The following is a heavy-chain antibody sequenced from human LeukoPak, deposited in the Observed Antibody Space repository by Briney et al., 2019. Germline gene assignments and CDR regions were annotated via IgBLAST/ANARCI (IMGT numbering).Heavy chain of an antibody. D-gene: IGHD5-18*01. V-gene: IGHV3-7*03. CDR2: IKEDGSER. J-gene: IGHJ2*01. CDR1: AFIFSGHW. CDR3: ATHTAVGGQYWYFDL. Sequence: PGGSLRLSCEGSAFIFSGHWMNWVRQTPGKGLEWVASIKEDGSERQYVDSVKGRFSISRDNTKGSLFLQLNSLRAEDTAVYYCATHTAVGGQYWYFDLWGRGTQVTVSS.